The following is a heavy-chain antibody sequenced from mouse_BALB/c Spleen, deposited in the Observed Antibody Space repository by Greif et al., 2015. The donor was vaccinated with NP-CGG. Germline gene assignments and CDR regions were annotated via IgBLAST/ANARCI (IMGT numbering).Heavy chain of an antibody. CDR2: IWGGGST. D-gene: IGHD2-10*02. CDR1: GFSLASYG. V-gene: IGHV2-2*02. CDR3: ARKYGNSYAMDY. J-gene: IGHJ4*01. Sequence: VQLQESGPGLVQPSQSLSITCTVSGFSLASYGVHWVRQSPGKGLEWLGAIWGGGSTDYNAAFISRLSISKDNSKRQVFFKMNRLQGNDTGIYYCARKYGNSYAMDYWGKGTSVTGSS.